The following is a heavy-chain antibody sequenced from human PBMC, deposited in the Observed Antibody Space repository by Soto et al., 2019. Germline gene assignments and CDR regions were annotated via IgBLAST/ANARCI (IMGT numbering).Heavy chain of an antibody. J-gene: IGHJ4*02. CDR2: IYNSGST. V-gene: IGHV4-61*01. CDR3: TTGSSVSASIDY. Sequence: QVQLQESGPGLVEPSETLSLTCTVSGGSVSSGTYYWSWIRQPPGKGLEWIGYIYNSGSTNYNPSLKSRVSISVDTSKNQFSLKLNSVTAADTAVYYCTTGSSVSASIDYWGQGTLVTVSS. D-gene: IGHD6-13*01. CDR1: GGSVSSGTYY.